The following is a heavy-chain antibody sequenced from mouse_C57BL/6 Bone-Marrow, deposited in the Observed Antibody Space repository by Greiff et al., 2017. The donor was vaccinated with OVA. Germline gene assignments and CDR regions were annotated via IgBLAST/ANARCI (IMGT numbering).Heavy chain of an antibody. CDR2: IRNQAHNHAT. CDR1: GFTFSDAW. J-gene: IGHJ4*01. CDR3: TRRGSNGARDY. D-gene: IGHD2-5*01. V-gene: IGHV6-6*01. Sequence: DVMLVESGGGLVQPGGSMKLSCAASGFTFSDAWMDWVRQSPETGLAWVAEIRNQAHNHATYYAESVKGRFTISRDDSKRSVYLQMNSGRAEDTGIYYCTRRGSNGARDYWGQGTSVTVAS.